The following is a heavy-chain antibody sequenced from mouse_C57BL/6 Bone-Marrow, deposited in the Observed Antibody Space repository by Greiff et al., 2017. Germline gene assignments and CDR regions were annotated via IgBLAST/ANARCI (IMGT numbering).Heavy chain of an antibody. Sequence: EVQLQQSGPELVKPGASVKISCKASGYTFTDYYMNWVKQSHGKSLEWIGDINPNNGGTSYNQKFKGKATLTVDKSSSTAYMELRSLTSEDSEVYYCARWAEYDYDVDYWGQGTTLTVSS. J-gene: IGHJ2*01. V-gene: IGHV1-26*01. CDR1: GYTFTDYY. D-gene: IGHD2-4*01. CDR3: ARWAEYDYDVDY. CDR2: INPNNGGT.